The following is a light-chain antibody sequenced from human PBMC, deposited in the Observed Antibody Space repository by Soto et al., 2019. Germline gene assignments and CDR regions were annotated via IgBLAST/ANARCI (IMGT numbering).Light chain of an antibody. CDR2: DAS. J-gene: IGKJ1*01. V-gene: IGKV3-11*01. CDR3: QQRSNWPPWT. CDR1: QSVSSY. Sequence: EIVLTQSPATLSLSPGERATLSCRASQSVSSYLAWYQQKPGQAPRRLIYDASNRATGIQDTFSGSGPGADFTLTISSLVPEDFAVYYCQQRSNWPPWTFGQGTKVEIK.